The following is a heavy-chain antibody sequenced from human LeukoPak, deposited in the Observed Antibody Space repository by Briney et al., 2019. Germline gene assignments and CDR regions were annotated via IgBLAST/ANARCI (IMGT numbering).Heavy chain of an antibody. D-gene: IGHD2-2*01. J-gene: IGHJ5*02. V-gene: IGHV1-2*02. Sequence: GASVKVSCKSSGYTFTCYYMHWVRQAPGQGLDWMGWINPNSGGTNYAQKFQGRVTMTRDTSISTAYMELSRLRSDDTAVYYCAREAEGIVVVPAASSWFDPWGQGTLVTVSS. CDR3: AREAEGIVVVPAASSWFDP. CDR1: GYTFTCYY. CDR2: INPNSGGT.